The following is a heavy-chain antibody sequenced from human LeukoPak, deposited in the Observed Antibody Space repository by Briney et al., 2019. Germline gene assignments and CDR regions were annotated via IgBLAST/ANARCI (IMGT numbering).Heavy chain of an antibody. CDR3: AGLQMDTAMVRFDY. J-gene: IGHJ4*02. CDR2: IYYSGST. V-gene: IGHV4-59*08. CDR1: GASISGYH. D-gene: IGHD5-18*01. Sequence: SETLSLTCTVSGASISGYHWSWIRQPPGKGLEWIGYIYYSGSTSYNPSLKSRVTISLDTSKNQFSLRLSSVTAADTAVYYCAGLQMDTAMVRFDYWGQGTLVTVSS.